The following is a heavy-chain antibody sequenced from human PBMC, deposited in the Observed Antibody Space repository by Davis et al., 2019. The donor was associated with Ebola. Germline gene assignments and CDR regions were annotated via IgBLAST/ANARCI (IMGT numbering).Heavy chain of an antibody. V-gene: IGHV1-58*02. CDR2: IVVGSGNT. CDR3: ASRLRIAVAGFDY. D-gene: IGHD6-19*01. Sequence: AASVKVSCKASGFTFTSSAMQWVRQARGQRLEWIGWIVVGSGNTNYAQKFQERVTITRDMSTSTAYMELSSLRSEDTAVYYCASRLRIAVAGFDYWGQGTLVTVSS. CDR1: GFTFTSSA. J-gene: IGHJ4*02.